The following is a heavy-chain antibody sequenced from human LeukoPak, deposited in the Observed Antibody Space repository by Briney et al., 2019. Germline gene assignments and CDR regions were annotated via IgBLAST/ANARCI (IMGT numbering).Heavy chain of an antibody. CDR2: ISSSSSTI. V-gene: IGHV3-48*02. CDR3: ARFPHRWSKRGDWFDP. CDR1: GFTFSSYS. D-gene: IGHD6-13*01. J-gene: IGHJ5*02. Sequence: GGSLRLSCAASGFTFSSYSMNWVRQAPGKGLEWVSYISSSSSTIYYADSVKGRFTISRDNAKNSLYLQMNSLRDEDTAVYYCARFPHRWSKRGDWFDPWGQGTLVTVSS.